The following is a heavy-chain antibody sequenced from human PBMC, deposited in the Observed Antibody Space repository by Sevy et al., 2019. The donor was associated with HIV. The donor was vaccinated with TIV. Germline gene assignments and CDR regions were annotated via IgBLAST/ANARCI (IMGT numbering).Heavy chain of an antibody. CDR2: FDPEDDET. CDR1: GYTLTQFS. Sequence: ASVKVSCKVSGYTLTQFSMHWVRQAPGKGLEWMATFDPEDDETIYAQRLQGRVTMTEDTSTDTAYMQLSSLRSDDTAVYYCAVTKDYYDSSGYPFDYWGQGSLVTVSS. CDR3: AVTKDYYDSSGYPFDY. V-gene: IGHV1-24*01. J-gene: IGHJ4*02. D-gene: IGHD3-22*01.